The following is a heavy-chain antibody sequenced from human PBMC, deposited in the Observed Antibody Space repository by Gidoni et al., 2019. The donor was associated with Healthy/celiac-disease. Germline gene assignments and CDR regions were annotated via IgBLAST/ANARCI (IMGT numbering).Heavy chain of an antibody. CDR3: ARDTLPYGDQRGGFDY. Sequence: QVQLVESGGGVVQPGRSLRLSCAASGFTFSSYAMHWVRQAPGKGLEWVAVISYDGSNKYYADSVKGRFAISRDNSKNTLYLQMNSLRAEDTAVYYCARDTLPYGDQRGGFDYWGQGTLVTVSS. CDR2: ISYDGSNK. D-gene: IGHD4-17*01. CDR1: GFTFSSYA. V-gene: IGHV3-30*09. J-gene: IGHJ4*02.